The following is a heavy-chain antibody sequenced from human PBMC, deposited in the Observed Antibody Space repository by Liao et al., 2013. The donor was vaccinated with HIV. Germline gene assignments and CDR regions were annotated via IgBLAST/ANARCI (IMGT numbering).Heavy chain of an antibody. CDR1: GGSISSSGYY. Sequence: QLQLQESGPGLVKPSETLSLTCTVSGGSISSSGYYWGWIRQPPGKGLEWIGSIYYSGSTNYNPSLKSRVTISVDTSKNQFSLKLSSVTAADTAVYHCARDLYSYGVPEYFQNWGRGTLVTVSS. CDR2: IYYSGST. CDR3: ARDLYSYGVPEYFQN. V-gene: IGHV4-39*07. D-gene: IGHD4-11*01. J-gene: IGHJ1*01.